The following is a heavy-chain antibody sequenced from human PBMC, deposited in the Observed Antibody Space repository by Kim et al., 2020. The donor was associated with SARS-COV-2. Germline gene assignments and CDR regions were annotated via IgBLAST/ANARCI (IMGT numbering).Heavy chain of an antibody. CDR3: ARSPLVGAQRSTFDY. Sequence: SETLSLTCTVSGGSISSGGYYWSWIRQHPGKGLEWIGYIYYSGSTYYNPSLKSRVTISVDTSKNQFSLKLSSVTAADTAVYYCARSPLVGAQRSTFDYWGQGTLVTVSS. V-gene: IGHV4-31*03. J-gene: IGHJ4*02. CDR2: IYYSGST. CDR1: GGSISSGGYY. D-gene: IGHD1-26*01.